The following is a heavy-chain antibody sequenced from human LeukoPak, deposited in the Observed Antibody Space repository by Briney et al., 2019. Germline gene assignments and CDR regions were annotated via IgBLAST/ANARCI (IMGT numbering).Heavy chain of an antibody. J-gene: IGHJ4*02. CDR1: EYTFIGYY. CDR3: ARDLGFWSGYYFDY. V-gene: IGHV1-2*02. CDR2: INPNNGFT. Sequence: ASVKVSCKTSEYTFIGYYIHWVRQARGQGLEWMGWINPNNGFTRYAQKFQGRVTMTRDTSINTAYMDLTRLTSDDTAVYYCARDLGFWSGYYFDYWGQGTLVTVSS. D-gene: IGHD3-3*01.